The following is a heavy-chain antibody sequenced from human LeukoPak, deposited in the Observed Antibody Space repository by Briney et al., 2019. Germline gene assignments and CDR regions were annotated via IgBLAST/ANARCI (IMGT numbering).Heavy chain of an antibody. CDR3: ARASGGAAAGTFDY. V-gene: IGHV1-2*02. D-gene: IGHD6-13*01. J-gene: IGHJ4*01. CDR2: INPNSGGT. CDR1: GYTFTVYY. Sequence: GASVKVSCKASGYTFTVYYMHWVRQAPGQGLEWMGWINPNSGGTNYAQKFQGRVTMTRDTSISTAYMELSRLRSDDTAVYYCARASGGAAAGTFDYWGQGTLVTVSS.